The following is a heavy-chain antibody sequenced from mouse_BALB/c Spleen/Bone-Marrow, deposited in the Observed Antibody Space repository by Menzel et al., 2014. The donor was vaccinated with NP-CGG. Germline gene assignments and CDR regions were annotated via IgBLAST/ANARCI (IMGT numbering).Heavy chain of an antibody. D-gene: IGHD1-1*01. J-gene: IGHJ4*01. CDR3: ARGGYYGSAMDY. Sequence: VQLQQSGAELAKPGASVKMSCKASGYTFTSYWMHWVKQRPGQGLEWIGYINPNTGYTEYNQKFKGKATLTADKSSSTAYMQLSSLTSEDSAVYYCARGGYYGSAMDYWGQGTSVTVSS. CDR1: GYTFTSYW. CDR2: INPNTGYT. V-gene: IGHV1-7*01.